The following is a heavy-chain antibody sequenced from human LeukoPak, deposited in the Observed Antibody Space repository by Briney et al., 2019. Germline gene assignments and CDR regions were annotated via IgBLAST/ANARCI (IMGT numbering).Heavy chain of an antibody. CDR1: GGSISSGDYY. V-gene: IGHV4-30-4*01. D-gene: IGHD6-13*01. CDR3: ARGVGSSWYGD. Sequence: SQTLSLTCTVSGGSISSGDYYWTWIRQPPGKGLEWIGYIYYSGSAYCNPSLKSRLIISVDTSKNQFSLKLSSVTAADTAVYYCARGVGSSWYGDWGQGTLVTVSS. CDR2: IYYSGSA. J-gene: IGHJ4*02.